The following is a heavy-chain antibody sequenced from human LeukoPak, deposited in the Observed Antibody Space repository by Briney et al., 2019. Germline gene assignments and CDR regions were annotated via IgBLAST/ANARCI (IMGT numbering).Heavy chain of an antibody. CDR1: GGSISSYY. J-gene: IGHJ6*03. CDR2: IYTSGST. V-gene: IGHV4-4*07. CDR3: ARVSKDDYDFWSGYSYYMDV. D-gene: IGHD3-3*01. Sequence: SETLSLTCTVSGGSISSYYWSWIRQPAGKGLEWIGRIYTSGSTNYNPSLKSRVTMSVDTSKNQFSLTLSSVTAADTAVYYCARVSKDDYDFWSGYSYYMDVWGKGTTVTVSS.